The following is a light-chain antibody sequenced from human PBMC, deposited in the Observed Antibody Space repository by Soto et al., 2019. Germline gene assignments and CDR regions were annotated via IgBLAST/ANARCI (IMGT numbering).Light chain of an antibody. J-gene: IGLJ1*01. CDR3: SXYTSXXXL. CDR2: EVS. CDR1: SSDVGSYNY. Sequence: QSVLTQPASVSGSPGQSITISCTGTSSDVGSYNYVSWYQQHPGKAPKLMIYEVSDRPSGISSRFSGSKSGNTASLTISGLQTEDEADYYCSXYTSXXXLFGTGTXLT. V-gene: IGLV2-14*01.